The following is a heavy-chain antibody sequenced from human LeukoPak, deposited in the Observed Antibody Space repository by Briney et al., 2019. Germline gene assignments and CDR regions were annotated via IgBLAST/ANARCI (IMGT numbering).Heavy chain of an antibody. CDR3: ARFYDILTVFDY. CDR2: IYYSGST. J-gene: IGHJ4*02. CDR1: GGSISSYY. Sequence: PSETLSLTCTVSGGSISSYYWSWIRQPPGKGLEWIGYIYYSGSTNYNPSLKSRVTISVDTSKNQFSLKLSSVTAADTAVYYCARFYDILTVFDYWGQGTLVTVSS. V-gene: IGHV4-59*08. D-gene: IGHD3-9*01.